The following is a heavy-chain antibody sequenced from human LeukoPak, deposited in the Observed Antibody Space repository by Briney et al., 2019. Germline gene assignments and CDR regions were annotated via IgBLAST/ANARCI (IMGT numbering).Heavy chain of an antibody. CDR1: GYTFTNFG. Sequence: ASVKVSCKASGYTFTNFGIRWVRQAPGQGLEWMGWISLYHGNANYAQNFQGRVAMTTDTSTSTAYMELRSLRSDDTAVYYCARAGGWARGDYKGDAFDIWGQGTMVTVSS. J-gene: IGHJ3*02. V-gene: IGHV1-18*01. CDR3: ARAGGWARGDYKGDAFDI. CDR2: ISLYHGNA. D-gene: IGHD6-19*01.